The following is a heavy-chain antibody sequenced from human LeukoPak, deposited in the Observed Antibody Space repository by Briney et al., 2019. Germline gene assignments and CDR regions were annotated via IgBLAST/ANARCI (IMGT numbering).Heavy chain of an antibody. Sequence: KASETLSLTCTVSGGSISSGGYYWSWIRQPPGKGLEWIGYIYHSGSTSYNPSLKSRVIISVDRSKNQFSLNLSSVTAADTAVYYCARAAGFSSSWYGDYYYYGMDVWGQGTTVTVSS. V-gene: IGHV4-30-2*01. CDR2: IYHSGST. D-gene: IGHD6-13*01. CDR1: GGSISSGGYY. J-gene: IGHJ6*02. CDR3: ARAAGFSSSWYGDYYYYGMDV.